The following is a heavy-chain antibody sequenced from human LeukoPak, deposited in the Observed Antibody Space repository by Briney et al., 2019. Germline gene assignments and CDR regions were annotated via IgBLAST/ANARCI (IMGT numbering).Heavy chain of an antibody. D-gene: IGHD3-3*01. CDR2: IAVGNGNT. J-gene: IGHJ5*02. CDR3: AAVTFWSGQNPGDNWFDP. V-gene: IGHV1-58*01. CDR1: GFIFASST. Sequence: GASVTVSCTASGFIFASSTVQWVRQPRGQRLEWIGWIAVGNGNTNYAQNFHERVTITRDMSTNTAYMELSSLRSEDTALYYCAAVTFWSGQNPGDNWFDPWGQGTLVTVSS.